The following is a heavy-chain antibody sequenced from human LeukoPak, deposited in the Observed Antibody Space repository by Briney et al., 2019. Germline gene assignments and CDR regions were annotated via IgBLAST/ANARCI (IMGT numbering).Heavy chain of an antibody. CDR2: INTNTGNP. CDR1: GYTFTSYA. Sequence: ASVKVSCKASGYTFTSYAMNWVRQAPGQGLEWMGWINTNTGNPTYAQGFTGRFVFSLDTSVSTAYLQISSLKAEDTAVYYCARGFPIYGSGAFDIWGQGTMVTVSS. CDR3: ARGFPIYGSGAFDI. J-gene: IGHJ3*02. D-gene: IGHD3-10*01. V-gene: IGHV7-4-1*02.